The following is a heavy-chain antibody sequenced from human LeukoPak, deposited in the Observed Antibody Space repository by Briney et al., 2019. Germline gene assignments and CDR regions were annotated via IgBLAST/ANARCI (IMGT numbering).Heavy chain of an antibody. V-gene: IGHV1-69*13. D-gene: IGHD3-10*01. Sequence: GASVKVSCKASGGTFSSYAISWVRQAPGQGLEWMGGIIPIFGTANYAQKFQGRVTITADESTSTAYMELSSLRSEDTAVYYCEMRGGDYGSGSYLDYWGQGTLVTVPS. CDR1: GGTFSSYA. CDR2: IIPIFGTA. J-gene: IGHJ4*02. CDR3: EMRGGDYGSGSYLDY.